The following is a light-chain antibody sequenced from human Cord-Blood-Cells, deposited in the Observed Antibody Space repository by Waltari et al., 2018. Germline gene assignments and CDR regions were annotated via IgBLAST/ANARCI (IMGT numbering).Light chain of an antibody. CDR2: EGS. V-gene: IGLV2-23*01. J-gene: IGLJ3*02. Sequence: QSALTQPASVSGSPGQSITISCTGTRSAVGCSNLASWYQPHPGKAPKLMIYEGSKRPSGVSNRFSGSKSGNTASLTISGLQAEDEADYYCCSYAGSSTWVFGGGTKLTVL. CDR3: CSYAGSSTWV. CDR1: RSAVGCSNL.